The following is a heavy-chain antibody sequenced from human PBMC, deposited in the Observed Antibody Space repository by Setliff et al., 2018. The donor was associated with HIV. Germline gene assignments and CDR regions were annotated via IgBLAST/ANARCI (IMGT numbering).Heavy chain of an antibody. CDR1: GFTFGNYW. J-gene: IGHJ3*02. Sequence: GESLRLSCAASGFTFGNYWMTWVRRAPGKGLEWVANMNTDGRETYYADSLKGRFSISRDNGENSLYLQMNSLRAEDTAVYHCVRNSYRGEFDIWGRGTSVTVSS. CDR3: VRNSYRGEFDI. V-gene: IGHV3-7*05. D-gene: IGHD3-10*01. CDR2: MNTDGRET.